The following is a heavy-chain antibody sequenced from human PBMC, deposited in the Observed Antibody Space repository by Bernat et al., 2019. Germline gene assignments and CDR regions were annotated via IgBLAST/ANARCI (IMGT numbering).Heavy chain of an antibody. CDR2: IYYSGST. CDR3: ARRGFSSGWYPPIIDY. J-gene: IGHJ4*02. CDR1: GGSISSSSYY. V-gene: IGHV4-39*01. D-gene: IGHD6-19*01. Sequence: QLQLQESGPGLVKPSETLSLTCTVSGGSISSSSYYWGWIRQPPGKGLEWIGSIYYSGSTYYNPSLKSRVTISVDTSKNQFFLKLSSVTAADTAVYYCARRGFSSGWYPPIIDYWGQGTLVTVSS.